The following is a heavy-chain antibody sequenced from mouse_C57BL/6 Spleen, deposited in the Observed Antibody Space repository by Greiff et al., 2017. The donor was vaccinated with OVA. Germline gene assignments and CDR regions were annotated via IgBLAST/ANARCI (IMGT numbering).Heavy chain of an antibody. Sequence: VQLQQSGPELVKPGASVKLSCKASGYTFTDYYMNWVKQSHGKSLEWIGDINPNNSGTRYNQKFKGKATLTVDKSSSTAYMQLRSLTSEDSAVYYFSRCGYGSSNSFAYWGQGTLVTVSA. V-gene: IGHV1-26*01. CDR2: INPNNSGT. CDR1: GYTFTDYY. CDR3: SRCGYGSSNSFAY. J-gene: IGHJ3*01. D-gene: IGHD1-1*01.